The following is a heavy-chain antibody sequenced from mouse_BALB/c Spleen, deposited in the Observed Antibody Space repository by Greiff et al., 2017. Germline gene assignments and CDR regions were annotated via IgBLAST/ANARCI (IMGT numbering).Heavy chain of an antibody. J-gene: IGHJ2*01. Sequence: VQRVESGAELVRPGSSVKISCKASGYAFSSYWMNWVKQRPGQGLEWIGQIYPGDGDTNYNGKFKGKATLTADKSSSTAYMQLSSLTSEDSAVYFCARGDYGSRAFDYWGQGTTLTVSS. CDR2: IYPGDGDT. CDR3: ARGDYGSRAFDY. D-gene: IGHD1-1*01. V-gene: IGHV1-80*01. CDR1: GYAFSSYW.